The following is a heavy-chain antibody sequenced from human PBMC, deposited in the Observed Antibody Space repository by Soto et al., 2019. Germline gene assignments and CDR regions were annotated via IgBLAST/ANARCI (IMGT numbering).Heavy chain of an antibody. V-gene: IGHV1-69*13. CDR3: AVYYSSGYYDGPGAFDI. J-gene: IGHJ3*02. Sequence: ASVKVSCKASGGTFSSYAISWVRQAPGQGREWMGGIIPIFGTADYAQKFQGRVKITADEPACTAYMELNSLRSEDTAVYYCAVYYSSGYYDGPGAFDIWGQGTMVTVSS. CDR1: GGTFSSYA. CDR2: IIPIFGTA. D-gene: IGHD3-22*01.